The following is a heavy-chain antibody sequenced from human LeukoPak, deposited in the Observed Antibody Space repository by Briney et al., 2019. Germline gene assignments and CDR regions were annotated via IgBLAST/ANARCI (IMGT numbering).Heavy chain of an antibody. CDR3: ARVGTAPTYYFDY. J-gene: IGHJ4*02. D-gene: IGHD2-21*02. CDR2: IYYSGST. Sequence: SETLSLTCTVSGDSIINYYWSWIRQSPGKGLEWIGSIYYSGSTYYNPSLKSRVTISVDTSKNQFSLKLSSVTAADTAVYYCARVGTAPTYYFDYWGQGTLVTVSS. V-gene: IGHV4-59*12. CDR1: GDSIINYY.